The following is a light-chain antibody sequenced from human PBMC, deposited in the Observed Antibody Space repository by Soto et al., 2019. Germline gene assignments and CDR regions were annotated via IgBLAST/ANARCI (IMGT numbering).Light chain of an antibody. Sequence: EIAMTPFPADPSGSPGDRSTLSCRASQSVSSNLAWYQQKPGQAPRLLIYGASTRATGIPARFSGSGSGTEFTLTISSLQSEDFAVYYCQHYNNLQLTFGGGTKVDIK. V-gene: IGKV3-15*01. J-gene: IGKJ4*01. CDR3: QHYNNLQLT. CDR1: QSVSSN. CDR2: GAS.